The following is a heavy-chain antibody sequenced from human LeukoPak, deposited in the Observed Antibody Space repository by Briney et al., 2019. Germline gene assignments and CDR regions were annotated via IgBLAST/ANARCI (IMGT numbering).Heavy chain of an antibody. CDR1: GFSFSTTW. V-gene: IGHV3-74*01. CDR2: IYSDSSRT. CDR3: ATEEYYYGMAV. Sequence: GGSLRLSCAASGFSFSTTWVHWVRQAPGKGLEWVALIYSDSSRTTYADSVKGRFTTSRDNAKKTVYLQMNSLRAEDTAVYHCATEEYYYGMAVWGQGTTVTVSS. J-gene: IGHJ6*02.